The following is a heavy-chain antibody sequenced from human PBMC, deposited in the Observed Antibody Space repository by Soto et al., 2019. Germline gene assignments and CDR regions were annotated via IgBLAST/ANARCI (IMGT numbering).Heavy chain of an antibody. D-gene: IGHD3-22*01. Sequence: ASVKVSCKASGYTFTSYGISWVRQAPGQGLEWMGWISAYNGNTDYAQKLQGRVTMTTDTSTSTAYMELRSLRSDDTAVYYCARVKGSGYHNWFDPWGQGTLVTVSS. J-gene: IGHJ5*02. V-gene: IGHV1-18*01. CDR3: ARVKGSGYHNWFDP. CDR1: GYTFTSYG. CDR2: ISAYNGNT.